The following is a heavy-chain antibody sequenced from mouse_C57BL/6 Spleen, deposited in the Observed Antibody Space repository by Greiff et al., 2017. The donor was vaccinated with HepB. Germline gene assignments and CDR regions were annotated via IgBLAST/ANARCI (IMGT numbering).Heavy chain of an antibody. J-gene: IGHJ4*01. CDR2: ISYDGSN. Sequence: EVQLVESGPGLVKPSQSLSLTCSVTGYSITSGYYWNWIRQFPGNKLEWMGYISYDGSNNYNPSLKNRISITRDTSKNQFFLKLNSVTTEDTATYYCARGDSNYYAMDYWGQGTSVTVSS. CDR1: GYSITSGYY. D-gene: IGHD2-5*01. V-gene: IGHV3-6*01. CDR3: ARGDSNYYAMDY.